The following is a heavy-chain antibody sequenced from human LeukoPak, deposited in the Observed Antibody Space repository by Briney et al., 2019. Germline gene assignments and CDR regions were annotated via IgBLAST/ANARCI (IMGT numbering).Heavy chain of an antibody. J-gene: IGHJ4*02. Sequence: SETLSLTCTVSGGSISSSSYYWGWIRQPPGKGLEWIGSIYYSGSTYYNASLKSRVTISVDTSKNQFSLQLSSVTAADTAVYYCAREVQNYYDSSGYFDYWGQGTLVTVSS. V-gene: IGHV4-39*07. CDR3: AREVQNYYDSSGYFDY. CDR1: GGSISSSSYY. CDR2: IYYSGST. D-gene: IGHD3-22*01.